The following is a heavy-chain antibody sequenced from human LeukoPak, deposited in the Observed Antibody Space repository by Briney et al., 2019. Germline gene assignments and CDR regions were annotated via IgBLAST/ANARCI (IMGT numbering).Heavy chain of an antibody. CDR1: GFTFGSYA. V-gene: IGHV3-23*01. CDR3: AKDPRRQRSLDWFDP. Sequence: GGSLRLSCAASGFTFGSYAMSWVRQAPGKGLEWVSTVSGSGGFTSYADSVKGRFTISRDNSKNTVYLQMNSLRAEDTAVYYCAKDPRRQRSLDWFDPWGQGTLVTVSS. J-gene: IGHJ5*02. CDR2: VSGSGGFT. D-gene: IGHD6-6*01.